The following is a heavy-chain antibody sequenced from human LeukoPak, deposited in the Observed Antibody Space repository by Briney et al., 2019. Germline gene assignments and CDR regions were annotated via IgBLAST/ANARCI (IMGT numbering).Heavy chain of an antibody. CDR2: INSAGTYI. CDR3: ARDREDYSSGYFDY. J-gene: IGHJ4*02. V-gene: IGHV3-74*03. D-gene: IGHD3-22*01. Sequence: PGGSLRLSCATSGFTFSNYWMHWVRQVPGKGLVWVSRINSAGTYITYADAVKGRFTISRDNSKNTLYLQMNSLRAEDTAVYYCARDREDYSSGYFDYWGQGTPVTVSS. CDR1: GFTFSNYW.